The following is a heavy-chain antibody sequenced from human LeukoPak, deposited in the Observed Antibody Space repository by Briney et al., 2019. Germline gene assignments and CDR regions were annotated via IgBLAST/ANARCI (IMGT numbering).Heavy chain of an antibody. CDR2: INGNGAST. V-gene: IGHV3-23*01. J-gene: IGHJ4*02. CDR1: GFTFDTHA. D-gene: IGHD5-18*01. Sequence: QTGGPLRLSCAASGFTFDTHAMSWVRQAPGKGLEWVSGINGNGASTYYSDSVKGRFTISRDNSKNTLYLQMSTLRAEDTAVYYCAKDQGYSYYYLDYWGQGTLVTVSS. CDR3: AKDQGYSYYYLDY.